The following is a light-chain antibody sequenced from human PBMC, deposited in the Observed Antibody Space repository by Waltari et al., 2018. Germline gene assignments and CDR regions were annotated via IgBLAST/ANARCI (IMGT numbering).Light chain of an antibody. Sequence: QSALTQPASVSGSPGQSITISCTGTSSDVGGHNYVSWYQQHPGKAPKLIIYDVTDRPSGVSNRFSGSKFGNTASLTIYGLQAEDEADYYCSSYTSSGTPYVFGTGTRVTVL. CDR1: SSDVGGHNY. J-gene: IGLJ1*01. V-gene: IGLV2-14*03. CDR2: DVT. CDR3: SSYTSSGTPYV.